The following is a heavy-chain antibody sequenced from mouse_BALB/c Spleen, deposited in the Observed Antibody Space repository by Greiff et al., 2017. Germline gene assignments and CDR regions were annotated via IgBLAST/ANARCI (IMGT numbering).Heavy chain of an antibody. Sequence: EVQGVESGGGLVQPGGSLKLSCAASGFTFSSYGMSWVRQTPDKRLELVATINSNGGSTYYPDSVKGRFTISRDNAKNTLYLQMSSLKSEDTAMYYGARDDGYSGAMDYWGQGTAVTVSS. CDR3: ARDDGYSGAMDY. V-gene: IGHV5-6-3*01. D-gene: IGHD2-3*01. J-gene: IGHJ4*01. CDR1: GFTFSSYG. CDR2: INSNGGST.